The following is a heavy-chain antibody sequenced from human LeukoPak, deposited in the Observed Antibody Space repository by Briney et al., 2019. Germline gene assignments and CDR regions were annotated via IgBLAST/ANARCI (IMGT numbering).Heavy chain of an antibody. CDR3: ARGYCSSTSCFALDY. D-gene: IGHD2-2*01. V-gene: IGHV1-3*01. CDR1: GYTFTSYA. J-gene: IGHJ4*02. Sequence: ASVKVSGKASGYTFTSYAMHWVRQAPGQRLEWMGWINAGNGNTKYSQKFQGRVTITRDTSASTAYMELSSLRSEDTAVYYCARGYCSSTSCFALDYWGQGTLVTVSS. CDR2: INAGNGNT.